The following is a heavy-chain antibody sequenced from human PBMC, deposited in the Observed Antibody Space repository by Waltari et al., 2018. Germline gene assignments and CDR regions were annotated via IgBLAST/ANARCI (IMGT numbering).Heavy chain of an antibody. V-gene: IGHV4-38-2*01. CDR3: ARPTDAFDI. J-gene: IGHJ3*02. Sequence: QVQLQESGPGLVKPSETLSLTCAVSGYSISSGYYWGWIRQPPGKGLEWIGSIYHSGSTYYNPSLKSRVTISVDTSKNQFSLKLSSVTAADTAVYYCARPTDAFDIWGQGTMVTVSS. CDR1: GYSISSGYY. CDR2: IYHSGST.